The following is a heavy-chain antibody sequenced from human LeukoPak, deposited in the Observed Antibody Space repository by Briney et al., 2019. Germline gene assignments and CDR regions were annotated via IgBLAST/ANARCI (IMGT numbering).Heavy chain of an antibody. CDR2: INPNSGGT. CDR3: ASIFTEDGSGNSFDY. CDR1: GYTFTGYY. Sequence: RASVKVSCKASGYTFTGYYMHWVRQAPGQGLEWMGWINPNSGGTNYAQKFQGRVTMTRATSISTAYMELSRLRSDDTAVYYCASIFTEDGSGNSFDYWGQGTLVTVSS. V-gene: IGHV1-2*02. J-gene: IGHJ4*02. D-gene: IGHD3-10*01.